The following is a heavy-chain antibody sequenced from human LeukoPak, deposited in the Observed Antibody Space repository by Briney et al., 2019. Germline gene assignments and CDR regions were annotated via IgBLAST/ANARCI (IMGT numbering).Heavy chain of an antibody. CDR2: IPYDGSNK. CDR1: GFTFSSYA. D-gene: IGHD6-19*01. J-gene: IGHJ4*02. CDR3: ARDRAYSSGLDY. V-gene: IGHV3-30-3*01. Sequence: GRSLRLSCAASGFTFSSYAMHWVRQAPGKGLEWVAVIPYDGSNKYYADSVKGRFTISRDNSKNTLYLQMNSLRAEDTAAYYCARDRAYSSGLDYWGQGTLVTVSS.